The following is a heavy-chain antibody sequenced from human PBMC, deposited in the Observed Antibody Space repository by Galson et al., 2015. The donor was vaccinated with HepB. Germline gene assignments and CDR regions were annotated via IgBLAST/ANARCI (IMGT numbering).Heavy chain of an antibody. J-gene: IGHJ6*02. V-gene: IGHV3-13*01. D-gene: IGHD3-10*01. Sequence: SLRLSCAASGFTFSSRDMHWVRRTTGRGLEWVSGIGTTGDTFYSTSVRGRFTISRENAKNSLYLQMNSLRDDDTAVYYCARGHPVVRGVISDMDVWGQGTTVTVSS. CDR3: ARGHPVVRGVISDMDV. CDR1: GFTFSSRD. CDR2: IGTTGDT.